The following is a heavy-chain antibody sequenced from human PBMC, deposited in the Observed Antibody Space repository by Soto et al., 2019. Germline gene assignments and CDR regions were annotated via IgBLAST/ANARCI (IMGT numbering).Heavy chain of an antibody. CDR3: ARGSTGYSSSWYRNPDFDRKYYFDY. CDR1: GFSLSTSGMC. D-gene: IGHD6-13*01. J-gene: IGHJ4*02. V-gene: IGHV2-70*01. Sequence: SGPTLVNPTQTLTLTCTFSGFSLSTSGMCVSWIRQPPGKALEWLALIDWDDDKYYSTSLKTRLTISKDTSKNQVVLTMTNMDPVDTATYYCARGSTGYSSSWYRNPDFDRKYYFDYWGQGTLVTVSS. CDR2: IDWDDDK.